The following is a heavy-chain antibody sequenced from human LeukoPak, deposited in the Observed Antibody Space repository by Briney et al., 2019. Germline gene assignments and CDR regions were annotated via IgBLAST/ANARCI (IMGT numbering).Heavy chain of an antibody. J-gene: IGHJ5*02. D-gene: IGHD3-9*01. CDR1: GYSFSNYW. CDR2: IYPGDSET. V-gene: IGHV5-51*01. CDR3: ARHDDILTGYPTAT. Sequence: GESLKISCKGFGYSFSNYWIGGVRQMPGKGLEWMGIIYPGDSETRYSPRFQGQVTISADKSISTAYLQWSSLKASDTAMYYCARHDDILTGYPTATWGQGTLVTVSS.